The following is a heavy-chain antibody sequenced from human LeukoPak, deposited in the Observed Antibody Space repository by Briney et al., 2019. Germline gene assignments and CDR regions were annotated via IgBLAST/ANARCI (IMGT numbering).Heavy chain of an antibody. CDR3: ARGRGLTLSYHYFDY. V-gene: IGHV3-30*03. Sequence: GGSLRLSCAASGFTFSSYGMHWVRQAPGKGLEWVAVISYDGSNKYYADSVKGRFTISRDNAKNSLYLQLNSLRDEDTAVYYCARGRGLTLSYHYFDYWGQGTLVTVSS. J-gene: IGHJ4*02. CDR1: GFTFSSYG. CDR2: ISYDGSNK. D-gene: IGHD3-10*01.